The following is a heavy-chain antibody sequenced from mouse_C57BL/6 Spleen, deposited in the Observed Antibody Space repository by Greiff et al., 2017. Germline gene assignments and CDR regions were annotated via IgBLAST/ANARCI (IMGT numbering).Heavy chain of an antibody. CDR2: INPNNGGT. V-gene: IGHV1-26*01. D-gene: IGHD2-2*01. CDR1: GYTFTDYY. CDR3: ARHGYYGYFDV. Sequence: EVQLQQSGPELVKPGASVKISCKASGYTFTDYYMNWVKQSHGKSLEWIGDINPNNGGTSYNQKFKGKATLTVDKSSSTAYMELRSLTSEDSAVYYCARHGYYGYFDVWGTGTTVTVSS. J-gene: IGHJ1*03.